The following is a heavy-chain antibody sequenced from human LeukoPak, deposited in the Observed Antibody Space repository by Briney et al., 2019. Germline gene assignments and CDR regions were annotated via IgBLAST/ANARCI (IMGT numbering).Heavy chain of an antibody. D-gene: IGHD6-19*01. J-gene: IGHJ4*02. CDR3: AKDQGIAVAGRPGEIDY. V-gene: IGHV3-23*01. Sequence: PGGSLRLSCAASGFTFSSYAMSWVRQAPGKGLEWVSAISGSVGSTSYADSVKGRFTISRDNSKNTLYLQMNSLRAEDTAVYYCAKDQGIAVAGRPGEIDYWGQGTLVTVSS. CDR2: ISGSVGST. CDR1: GFTFSSYA.